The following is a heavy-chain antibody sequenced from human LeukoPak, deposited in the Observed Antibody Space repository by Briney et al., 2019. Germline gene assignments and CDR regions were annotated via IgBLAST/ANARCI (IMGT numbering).Heavy chain of an antibody. CDR2: MNPNSGNT. D-gene: IGHD4-11*01. Sequence: GASVKVSCKASGYTFTSYDINWVRQATGQGLEWMGWMNPNSGNTGYAQKFQGRVIMTRNTSISTAYMELSSLRSEDTAVYYCARTTGYSNYWFDPWGQGTLVTVSS. CDR3: ARTTGYSNYWFDP. V-gene: IGHV1-8*01. CDR1: GYTFTSYD. J-gene: IGHJ5*02.